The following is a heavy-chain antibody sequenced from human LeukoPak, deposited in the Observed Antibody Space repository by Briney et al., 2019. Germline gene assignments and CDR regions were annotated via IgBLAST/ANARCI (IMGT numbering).Heavy chain of an antibody. D-gene: IGHD2/OR15-2a*01. CDR3: AKVVYGSKRAFDI. CDR2: IYYSGST. CDR1: GGSISSGGYY. J-gene: IGHJ3*02. Sequence: SQTLYLTCTVSGGSISSGGYYWSRIRQHPGKGLEWIGYIYYSGSTYYNPSLKSRVTISVDTSKNQFSLKLSSVTAADTAVYYCAKVVYGSKRAFDIWGQGTMVTVSS. V-gene: IGHV4-31*03.